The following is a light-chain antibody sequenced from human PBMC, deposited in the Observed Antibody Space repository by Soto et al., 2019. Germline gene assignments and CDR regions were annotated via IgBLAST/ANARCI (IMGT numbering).Light chain of an antibody. CDR3: QQYDNLP. Sequence: DIQMTQSPSSLSASVGDRVTITCQASQDISNYLNWYQQKPGKAPKLLIYDASNLETGVPSRFSGSGSATDFTFTISSLQPEHIATYYCQQYDNLPFGGGTKVEIK. CDR1: QDISNY. CDR2: DAS. V-gene: IGKV1-33*01. J-gene: IGKJ4*01.